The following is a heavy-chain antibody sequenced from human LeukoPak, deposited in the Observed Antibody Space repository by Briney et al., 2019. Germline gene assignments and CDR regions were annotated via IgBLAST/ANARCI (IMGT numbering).Heavy chain of an antibody. J-gene: IGHJ4*02. V-gene: IGHV4-39*01. D-gene: IGHD3-16*01. CDR1: GGSISSSSYY. CDR3: ARSYGEVVYFDY. Sequence: PSETLSFTCTVSGGSISSSSYYWGWIRQPPGKGLEWIGSIYYSGSTYNNPSLKSRVTITVATSSNQFSRKLSSVTAADTAVYYCARSYGEVVYFDYWGQGTLVTVSS. CDR2: IYYSGST.